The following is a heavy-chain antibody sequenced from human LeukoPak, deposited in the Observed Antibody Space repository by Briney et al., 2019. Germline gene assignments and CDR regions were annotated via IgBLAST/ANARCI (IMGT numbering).Heavy chain of an antibody. CDR2: IDASGRNT. J-gene: IGHJ4*02. CDR1: GFTFSDFG. V-gene: IGHV3-23*01. Sequence: GGTLRLSCAASGFTFSDFGMAWVRQAPGKGLEWVSAIDASGRNTHYAGSVKGRFSISRDNSKNTLILQMNSLRVEDTAVYYCAKALYDSTGDGYWGQGTLVTISS. D-gene: IGHD7-27*01. CDR3: AKALYDSTGDGY.